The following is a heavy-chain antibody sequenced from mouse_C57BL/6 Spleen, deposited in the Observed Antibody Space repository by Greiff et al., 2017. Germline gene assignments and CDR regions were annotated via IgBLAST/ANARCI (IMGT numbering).Heavy chain of an antibody. CDR3: TRGPYYYGSSPFAY. Sequence: VQLQQPGPGLVIPSQSLSLTCSVTGYSITSGYYWNWIRQFPGNKLEWMGYISYDGSNNYNPSLKNRISITLDTSKNQFFLKLNSVTNEDAATYYCTRGPYYYGSSPFAYWGQGTLVTVSA. J-gene: IGHJ3*01. CDR2: ISYDGSN. V-gene: IGHV3-6*01. CDR1: GYSITSGYY. D-gene: IGHD1-1*01.